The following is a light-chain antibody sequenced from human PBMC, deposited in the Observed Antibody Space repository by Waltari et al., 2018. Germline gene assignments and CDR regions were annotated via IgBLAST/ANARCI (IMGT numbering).Light chain of an antibody. Sequence: DIVMTQSPDSLAASPGEMSTINCKSSQSVFYTDHNKNYLVWYQQKPGQPPKLLISWASTRESGVPARFIGSGSGTDFTLTISSLQAEDVAVYYCHQHHTTPWTFGQGTEVEI. CDR3: HQHHTTPWT. CDR2: WAS. V-gene: IGKV4-1*01. J-gene: IGKJ1*01. CDR1: QSVFYTDHNKNY.